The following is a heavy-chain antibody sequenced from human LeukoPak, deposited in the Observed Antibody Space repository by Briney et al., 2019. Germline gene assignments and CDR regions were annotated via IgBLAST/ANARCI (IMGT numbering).Heavy chain of an antibody. CDR2: IYYSGST. D-gene: IGHD3-10*01. CDR3: ARGPGVSDENDAFDI. Sequence: PSETLSLTCTVSGGSISSYYWSWIRQPPGKGLEWIGYIYYSGSTNYNPSLKSRVTISVDTSKNQFSLKLSSVTAADTAVYYCARGPGVSDENDAFDIWGQGTMVTVSS. CDR1: GGSISSYY. V-gene: IGHV4-59*01. J-gene: IGHJ3*02.